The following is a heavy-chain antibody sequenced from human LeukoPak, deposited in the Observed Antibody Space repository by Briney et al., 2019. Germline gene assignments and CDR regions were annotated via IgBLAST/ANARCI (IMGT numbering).Heavy chain of an antibody. CDR1: GGSISSYY. Sequence: PSETLSLTCTVSGGSISSYYWSWIRQPPGKGLEWIGYIYYSGSTNYNPSLKSRVTISVDTSENQFSLKLSSVTAADTAVYYCARRFVGKGPRYEFDLWGRGTLVTVSS. CDR2: IYYSGST. CDR3: ARRFVGKGPRYEFDL. J-gene: IGHJ2*01. D-gene: IGHD3-3*01. V-gene: IGHV4-59*08.